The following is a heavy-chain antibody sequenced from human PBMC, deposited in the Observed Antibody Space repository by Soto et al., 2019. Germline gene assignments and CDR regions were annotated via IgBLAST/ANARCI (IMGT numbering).Heavy chain of an antibody. CDR2: IKSKTDGGTT. Sequence: GGSLRLSCAASGFTFSNAWMSWVRQAPGKGLEWVGRIKSKTDGGTTDYAAPVKGRFTISRDDSKNTLYLQMNSLKTEDTAVYYCTTGLGGIAAPPISDYWGQGTLVTVSS. V-gene: IGHV3-15*01. CDR3: TTGLGGIAAPPISDY. CDR1: GFTFSNAW. J-gene: IGHJ4*02. D-gene: IGHD6-13*01.